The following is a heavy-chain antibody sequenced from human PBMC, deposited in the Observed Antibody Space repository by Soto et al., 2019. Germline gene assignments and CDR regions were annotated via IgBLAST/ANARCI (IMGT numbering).Heavy chain of an antibody. CDR1: GGSISSSNW. CDR2: IYHSGST. V-gene: IGHV4-4*02. CDR3: ARLYCSSTSCYGGFFDY. Sequence: PSETLSLTCAVSGGSISSSNWWSWVRQPPGKGLEWIGEIYHSGSTNYNPSLKSRVTISVDKSKNQFSLELSSVTAADTAVYYCARLYCSSTSCYGGFFDYWGQGTLVTVSS. J-gene: IGHJ4*02. D-gene: IGHD2-2*01.